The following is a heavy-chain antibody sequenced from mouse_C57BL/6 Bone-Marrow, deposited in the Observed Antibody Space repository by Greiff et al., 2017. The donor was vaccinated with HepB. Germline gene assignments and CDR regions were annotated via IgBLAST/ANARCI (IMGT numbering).Heavy chain of an antibody. D-gene: IGHD2-10*01. Sequence: EVQLQHSGAELVRPGASVKLSCTASGFNIKDDYMHWVKQRPEQGLEWIGWIDPENGDTEYASKFQGKATITADTSSNTAYLQLSSLTSEDTAVYCCTTCLLAYWGQGTRVTVSA. CDR1: GFNIKDDY. V-gene: IGHV14-4*01. CDR2: IDPENGDT. J-gene: IGHJ3*01. CDR3: TTCLLAY.